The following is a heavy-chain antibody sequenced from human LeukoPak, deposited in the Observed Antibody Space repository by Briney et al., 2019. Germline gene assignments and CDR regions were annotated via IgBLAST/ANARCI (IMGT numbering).Heavy chain of an antibody. Sequence: ASVKVSCKASGYTFTSYDINWVRQATGQGLEWMGWMNPNSGNTGYAQKFQGRVTMTRNTSISTAYMELSSLRSEDTAVYYCARDRAVAGFPLSYYYYYGMDVWGQGTTVTVSS. CDR1: GYTFTSYD. CDR2: MNPNSGNT. CDR3: ARDRAVAGFPLSYYYYYGMDV. V-gene: IGHV1-8*01. J-gene: IGHJ6*02. D-gene: IGHD6-19*01.